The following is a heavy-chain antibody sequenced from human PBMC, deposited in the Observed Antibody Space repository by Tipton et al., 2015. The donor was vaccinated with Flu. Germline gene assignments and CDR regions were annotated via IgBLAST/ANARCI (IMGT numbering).Heavy chain of an antibody. D-gene: IGHD1-26*01. V-gene: IGHV4-38-2*02. CDR2: IGHTGNT. J-gene: IGHJ4*01. CDR3: ARDRWEYASGFDS. Sequence: TLSLTCSVSGDSIGSPYLWGWIRQPPGKGLEWIGNIGHTGNTYHNPSLKSRVRLSVDTSKNQFSLRLTSMTAADTAVYYCARDRWEYASGFDSWGQGSLVTVSP. CDR1: GDSIGSPYL.